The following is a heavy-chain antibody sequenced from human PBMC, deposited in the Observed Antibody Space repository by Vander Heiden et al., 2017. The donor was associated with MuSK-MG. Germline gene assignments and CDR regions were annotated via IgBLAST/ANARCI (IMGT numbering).Heavy chain of an antibody. D-gene: IGHD3-10*01. CDR1: GLTFSSSG. CDR2: IWSDGSKK. Sequence: QVQLVESGGGEVPPGGLVTLSCAASGLTFSSSGMHGVRQAPGKGLEWVAFIWSDGSKKYYEDAVKGRFTSSRDNSKDTVHLQMNSLRPEDTAVYYCAKDKGVLYFDYWGQGTQVTVSS. CDR3: AKDKGVLYFDY. J-gene: IGHJ4*02. V-gene: IGHV3-30*02.